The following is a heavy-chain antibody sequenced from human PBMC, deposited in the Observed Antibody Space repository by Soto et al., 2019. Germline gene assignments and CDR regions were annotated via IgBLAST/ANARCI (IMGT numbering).Heavy chain of an antibody. V-gene: IGHV4-39*01. Sequence: SETLSLTCTVSGGSISSSSYYWGWIRQPPGKGLEWIGSIYYSGSTYYNPSLKSRVTISVDTSKNQFSLKLSSVTAADTAVYYCATNRVLVTYSSGPTAHFDYWGQGTLVTVSS. J-gene: IGHJ4*02. CDR2: IYYSGST. CDR1: GGSISSSSYY. CDR3: ATNRVLVTYSSGPTAHFDY. D-gene: IGHD6-19*01.